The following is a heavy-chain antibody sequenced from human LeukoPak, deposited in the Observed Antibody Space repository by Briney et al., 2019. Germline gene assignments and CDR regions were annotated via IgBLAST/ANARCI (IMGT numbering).Heavy chain of an antibody. J-gene: IGHJ4*02. V-gene: IGHV1-2*02. CDR2: INPNTGDT. Sequence: ASVRVSCKASEYTFTGYYMLWVRQAPGQGPEWMGWINPNTGDTNYAQKFQGRVTMTRDTSIITAFMELSRLRSDDTDVYYCARRRCSGSSCQSYYFDFWGQGTLVTVSS. CDR1: EYTFTGYY. D-gene: IGHD2-15*01. CDR3: ARRRCSGSSCQSYYFDF.